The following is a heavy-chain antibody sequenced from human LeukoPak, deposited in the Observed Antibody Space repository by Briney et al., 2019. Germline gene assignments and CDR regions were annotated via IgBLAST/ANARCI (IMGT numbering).Heavy chain of an antibody. Sequence: SETLSLTCAVYGGSFSGYYWSWIRQPPGKGLEWIGEINHSGSTNYNPSLKSRVTISVDTSKNQFSLKLSSVTAADTAVYYCARVGRSSSWYVRSFDYWGQGTLATVSS. V-gene: IGHV4-34*01. CDR3: ARVGRSSSWYVRSFDY. CDR2: INHSGST. CDR1: GGSFSGYY. J-gene: IGHJ4*02. D-gene: IGHD6-13*01.